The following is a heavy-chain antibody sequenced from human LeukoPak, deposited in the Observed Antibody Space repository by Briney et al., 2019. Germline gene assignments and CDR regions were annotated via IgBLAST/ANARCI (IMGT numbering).Heavy chain of an antibody. Sequence: GGSLRLSCAASGFTFSSYSMNWVRQAPGKGLEWVSCISSSSDRMYYADSAKGRFTISRDNAKNSLYLQMNSLRVEDTAVYYCVRTKGDGRLNWAYFDYWGQGTLATVSS. J-gene: IGHJ4*02. V-gene: IGHV3-21*01. CDR3: VRTKGDGRLNWAYFDY. CDR1: GFTFSSYS. CDR2: ISSSSDRM. D-gene: IGHD7-27*01.